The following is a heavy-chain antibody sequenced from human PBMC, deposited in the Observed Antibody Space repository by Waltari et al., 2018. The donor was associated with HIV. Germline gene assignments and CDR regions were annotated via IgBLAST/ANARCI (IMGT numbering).Heavy chain of an antibody. J-gene: IGHJ6*02. CDR1: GFTVSRNS. Sequence: EVQLVQCGGGLIQPGGSLRLFCVASGFTVSRNSMTWVYQAPGEGLEWVSVIYSGGNTYYADSVKGRFTISRDNSKNTLYLQLNSLRAEDSAVYYCARDLGSSSWYNYYYGMDVWGQGTTVTVSS. V-gene: IGHV3-53*01. D-gene: IGHD6-13*01. CDR3: ARDLGSSSWYNYYYGMDV. CDR2: IYSGGNT.